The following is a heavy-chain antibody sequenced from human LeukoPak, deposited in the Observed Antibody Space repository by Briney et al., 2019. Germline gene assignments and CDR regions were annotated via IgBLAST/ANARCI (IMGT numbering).Heavy chain of an antibody. CDR2: INGDGSWT. J-gene: IGHJ4*02. CDR3: VSFYETY. CDR1: GNYW. D-gene: IGHD2-2*01. Sequence: GGSLRLSCAASGNYWMHWVRQAPGKGLVWVSHINGDGSWTTYADSAKGRFTISKDNAKNTVYLQMNNLRAEDTAVYYCVSFYETYWGRGTLVTVSS. V-gene: IGHV3-74*01.